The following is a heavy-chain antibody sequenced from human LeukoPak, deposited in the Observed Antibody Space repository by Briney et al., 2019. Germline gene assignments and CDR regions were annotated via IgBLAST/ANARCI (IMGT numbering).Heavy chain of an antibody. CDR3: ARRRLSGKGGFDY. D-gene: IGHD3-3*01. CDR1: GGSFSGYS. Sequence: SETLSRTCAVYGGSFSGYSWSWIRQPPGKGLEWIGEINHSGSTNYNPSLKSRVTISVDTSKKQFSLKLSSVTAADTAVYYCARRRLSGKGGFDYCGQGTLVTVSS. V-gene: IGHV4-34*01. CDR2: INHSGST. J-gene: IGHJ4*02.